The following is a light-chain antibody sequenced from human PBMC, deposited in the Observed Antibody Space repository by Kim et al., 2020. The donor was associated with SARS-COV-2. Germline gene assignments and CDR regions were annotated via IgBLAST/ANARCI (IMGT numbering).Light chain of an antibody. CDR3: PQYGSLPPYC. CDR2: GAY. V-gene: IGKV3-20*01. CDR1: QSVSSSN. J-gene: IGKJ2*03. Sequence: SPGELAPLSCRASQSVSSSNMAWDQQKPGHAPMLRIFGAYSRATCSPDRVSGSGSGTELTLTLSRLEPEDFAVYYCPQYGSLPPYCFGQGPKLEI.